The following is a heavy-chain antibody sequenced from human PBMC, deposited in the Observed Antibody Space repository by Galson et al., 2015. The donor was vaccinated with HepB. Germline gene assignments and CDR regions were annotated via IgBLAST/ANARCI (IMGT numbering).Heavy chain of an antibody. Sequence: SLRLSCAAPGFTFVNYWMTWVRQAPGKGLEWVANIKKDGSEKYYVDSVKGRFTISRDDAENSLYLQMSSLRVEDTALYYCAREGMGGGSFDYWGQGTLVTVSS. J-gene: IGHJ4*02. V-gene: IGHV3-7*01. CDR2: IKKDGSEK. D-gene: IGHD3-16*01. CDR3: AREGMGGGSFDY. CDR1: GFTFVNYW.